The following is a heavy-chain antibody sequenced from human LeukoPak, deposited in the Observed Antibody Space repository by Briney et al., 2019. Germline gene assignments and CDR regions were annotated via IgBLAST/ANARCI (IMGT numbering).Heavy chain of an antibody. CDR1: VFTFSSYC. CDR2: IWYDGSNK. J-gene: IGHJ4*02. Sequence: GGCLRLSCAASVFTFSSYCMHWVRQAPCKGLEWVAVIWYDGSNKYYADSVKGRFTISRDNSKDTLYLQMNSLRAEDTAVYYCARNENSGWGYFDYWGQGTLVTVSS. CDR3: ARNENSGWGYFDY. D-gene: IGHD5-12*01. V-gene: IGHV3-33*01.